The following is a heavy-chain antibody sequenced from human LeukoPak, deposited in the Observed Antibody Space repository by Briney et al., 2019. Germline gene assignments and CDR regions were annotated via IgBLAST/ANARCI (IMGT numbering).Heavy chain of an antibody. Sequence: GGSLRLSCAASGSTFKNYAMNWVRQTPGKGLEWVSGILGSGGGTHYADSVKGRFTISRDNSKNSLYLQMNSLRADDTAVYYCAKDGVVGAGRNYMDVWGKGTTVTVSS. CDR3: AKDGVVGAGRNYMDV. V-gene: IGHV3-23*01. D-gene: IGHD1-26*01. J-gene: IGHJ6*03. CDR1: GSTFKNYA. CDR2: ILGSGGGT.